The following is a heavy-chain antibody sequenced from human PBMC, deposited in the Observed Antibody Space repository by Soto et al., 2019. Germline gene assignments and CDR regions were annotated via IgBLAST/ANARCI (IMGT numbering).Heavy chain of an antibody. CDR3: ARALGITGTTEYFDY. CDR2: ISYDGSNK. V-gene: IGHV3-30-3*01. J-gene: IGHJ4*02. CDR1: GFTFSSYA. D-gene: IGHD1-7*01. Sequence: GGSLRLSCAASGFTFSSYAMHWVRQALGKGLEWVAVISYDGSNKYYADSVKGRFTISRDNSKNTLYLQMNSLRAEDTAVYYCARALGITGTTEYFDYWGQGTLVTVSS.